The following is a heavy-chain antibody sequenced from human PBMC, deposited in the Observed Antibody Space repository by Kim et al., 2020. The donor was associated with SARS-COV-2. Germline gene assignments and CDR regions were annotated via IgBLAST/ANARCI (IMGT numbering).Heavy chain of an antibody. J-gene: IGHJ4*02. CDR2: IIPIFGTA. V-gene: IGHV1-69*13. CDR1: GGTFSSYA. CDR3: ARASEMIGAGITTDKYFDY. D-gene: IGHD3-10*01. Sequence: SVKVSCKASGGTFSSYAISWVRQAPGQGLEWMGGIIPIFGTANYAQKFQGRVTITADESTSTAYMELSSLRSEDTAVYYCARASEMIGAGITTDKYFDYWGQGTLVTVSS.